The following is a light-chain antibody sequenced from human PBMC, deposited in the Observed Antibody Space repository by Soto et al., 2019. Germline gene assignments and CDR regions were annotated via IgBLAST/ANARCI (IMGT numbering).Light chain of an antibody. Sequence: DIQMTQSPSSLSASVGDRVTINCRASKGISQNLAWYQQKPGKVPKLLIYAASTLQSVVPSGFSGSGSGSDFTLTISSLQTEDVATYYCQTYNNAPHTFCQGTQLEIK. CDR3: QTYNNAPHT. J-gene: IGKJ2*01. CDR2: AAS. V-gene: IGKV1-27*01. CDR1: KGISQN.